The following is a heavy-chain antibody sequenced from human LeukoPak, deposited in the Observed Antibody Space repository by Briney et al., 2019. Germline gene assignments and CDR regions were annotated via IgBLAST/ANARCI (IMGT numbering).Heavy chain of an antibody. Sequence: GGSLRLSCSASGFTLSSYWMHWVRQAPGKGLVWVSRINTDGSSTNYADSVKGRFTISRDNAKNSLYLQMNSLRAEDTAVYYCAREINYDFWSGYHAFDIWGQGTMVTVSS. CDR1: GFTLSSYW. CDR3: AREINYDFWSGYHAFDI. V-gene: IGHV3-74*01. CDR2: INTDGSST. D-gene: IGHD3-3*01. J-gene: IGHJ3*02.